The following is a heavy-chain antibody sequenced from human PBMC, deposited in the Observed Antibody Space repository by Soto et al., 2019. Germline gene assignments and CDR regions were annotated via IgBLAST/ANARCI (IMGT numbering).Heavy chain of an antibody. J-gene: IGHJ5*02. CDR1: GGSISEKY. D-gene: IGHD6-13*01. CDR2: IFANGHT. V-gene: IGHV4-4*07. CDR3: VASLAASGLNWLDP. Sequence: LSLTCIVSGGSISEKYWDLVRQPPGKGLEWIGLIFANGHTDYNPSPKSRVTMSVDASKNQFSLRLTSMTAADTAVYYCVASLAASGLNWLDPWGRGTLVTVSS.